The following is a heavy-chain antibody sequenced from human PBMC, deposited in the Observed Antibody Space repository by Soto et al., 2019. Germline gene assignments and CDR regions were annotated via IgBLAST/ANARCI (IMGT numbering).Heavy chain of an antibody. Sequence: QLQLQEAGPGLVKPSETRSLTCTVSVGSISSSSYYWGWIRQPPGKGREWIGRIYYSGSTYYNPSLKSRVTISVDTSKIQFSLKLSSVTDEDAAVYYCARYYGSGSYYGDRWGQGTLVTVSS. CDR3: ARYYGSGSYYGDR. D-gene: IGHD3-10*01. J-gene: IGHJ5*02. CDR1: VGSISSSSYY. V-gene: IGHV4-39*01. CDR2: IYYSGST.